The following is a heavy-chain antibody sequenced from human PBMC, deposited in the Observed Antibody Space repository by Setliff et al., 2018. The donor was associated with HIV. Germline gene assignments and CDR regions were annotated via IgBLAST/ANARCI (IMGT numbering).Heavy chain of an antibody. CDR1: GGSISTYS. D-gene: IGHD3-22*01. J-gene: IGHJ4*02. Sequence: SLTCTVSGGSISTYSWTWIRQPPGKGLEWIGGINHSGSTNYNPSLKSRVTISVDTSKNQFSLKLSSVTAADTAVYYCARGMDYYDTSGYYQYYFDYWGQGTLVTVSS. CDR3: ARGMDYYDTSGYYQYYFDY. CDR2: INHSGST. V-gene: IGHV4-34*01.